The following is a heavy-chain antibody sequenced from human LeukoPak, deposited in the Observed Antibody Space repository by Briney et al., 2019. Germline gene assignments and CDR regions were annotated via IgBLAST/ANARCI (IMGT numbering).Heavy chain of an antibody. CDR3: ARTGVDYYGSGSLPYPNWFDP. V-gene: IGHV4-39*07. CDR1: GGSISSSSYY. CDR2: IYYSGST. D-gene: IGHD3-10*01. Sequence: SETLSLTCTVSGGSISSSSYYWGWIRQPPGKGLEWIGSIYYSGSTYYDPSLKSRVTISVDTSKNQFSLKLSSVTAADTAVYYCARTGVDYYGSGSLPYPNWFDPWGQGTLVTVSS. J-gene: IGHJ5*02.